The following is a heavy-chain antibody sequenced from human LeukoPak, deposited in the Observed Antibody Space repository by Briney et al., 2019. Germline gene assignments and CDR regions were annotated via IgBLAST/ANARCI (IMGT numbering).Heavy chain of an antibody. D-gene: IGHD2-2*01. V-gene: IGHV3-33*01. CDR2: IWYDGSNK. Sequence: PGRSLRLSCAASGFTFSSYGMHWVRQAPGKGLERVAVIWYDGSNKYYADSVKGRFTISRDNSKNTLYLQMNSLRAEDTAVYYCARVAYCSSTSCYVLDYWGQGTLVTVSS. J-gene: IGHJ4*02. CDR1: GFTFSSYG. CDR3: ARVAYCSSTSCYVLDY.